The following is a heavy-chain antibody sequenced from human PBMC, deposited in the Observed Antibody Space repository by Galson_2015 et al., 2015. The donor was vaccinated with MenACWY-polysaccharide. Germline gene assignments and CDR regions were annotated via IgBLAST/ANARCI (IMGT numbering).Heavy chain of an antibody. J-gene: IGHJ4*02. Sequence: SLRLSCATSGFTFSSNAMCWVRQAPGKGLEWVSAISGTGDSIRYADSVKGRFTISRDASKNTLYLQMSSLRAEDTALYYCAISRGFSSGWKYFDYWGQGTLVTVSA. CDR1: GFTFSSNA. CDR2: ISGTGDSI. CDR3: AISRGFSSGWKYFDY. D-gene: IGHD6-19*01. V-gene: IGHV3-23*01.